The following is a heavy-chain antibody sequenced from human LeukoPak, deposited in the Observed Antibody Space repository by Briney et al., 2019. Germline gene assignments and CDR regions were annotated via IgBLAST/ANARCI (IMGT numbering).Heavy chain of an antibody. CDR3: ARGLLYSGSFARNWFDS. CDR1: GGSITISSYY. Sequence: SETLSLTCTVSGGSITISSYYWGWIRQPPGKGLEWIGSIYYSGNTYYNPSLKSRVTISVDTSKHQFSLNLSSVTAADTAIYFRARGLLYSGSFARNWFDSWGQGTLVTVSS. J-gene: IGHJ5*01. CDR2: IYYSGNT. V-gene: IGHV4-39*01. D-gene: IGHD1-26*01.